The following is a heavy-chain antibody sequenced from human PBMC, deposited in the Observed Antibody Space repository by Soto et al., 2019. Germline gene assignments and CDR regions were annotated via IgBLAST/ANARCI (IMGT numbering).Heavy chain of an antibody. CDR3: ARHDSGSNYGWANFQH. CDR2: IYVGGAV. D-gene: IGHD3-10*01. V-gene: IGHV4-39*01. CDR1: GVSVGTGHY. J-gene: IGHJ1*01. Sequence: QLQLQESGPGLVNPAETLSLTCAVSGVSVGTGHYWGWLRQPPGKSLEWIGSIYVGGAVYYNPALKSRATIAMDTSKNQISLQLTSVTAAATALYYCARHDSGSNYGWANFQHWGQGTLVTVAS.